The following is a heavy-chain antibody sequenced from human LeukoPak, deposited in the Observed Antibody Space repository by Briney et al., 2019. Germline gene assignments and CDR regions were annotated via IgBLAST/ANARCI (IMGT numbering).Heavy chain of an antibody. CDR2: IIPILGIA. CDR1: GGTFSSYA. Sequence: ASVKVSCKASGGTFSSYAISWVRQAPGQGLEWMGRIIPILGIANYAQKFQGRVTITADKSTSTAYMELSSLRSEDTAVYYCARGMVVAATNFDYWGQGTLVTVSS. CDR3: ARGMVVAATNFDY. J-gene: IGHJ4*02. V-gene: IGHV1-69*04. D-gene: IGHD2-15*01.